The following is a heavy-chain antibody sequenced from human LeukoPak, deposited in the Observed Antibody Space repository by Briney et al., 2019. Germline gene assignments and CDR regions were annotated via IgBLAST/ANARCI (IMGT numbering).Heavy chain of an antibody. V-gene: IGHV6-1*01. J-gene: IGHJ5*02. Sequence: PSQTLSLTCAIPGDSVSSNSASWNWIRQSPSRGLEWLGRTYYRSKWNSDYAVSVKSRITINPDTSKNQFSLHLESVTPEDTAVYYCARDPDNSYEWGPFDPWGQGTLVTVSS. D-gene: IGHD1-1*01. CDR2: TYYRSKWNS. CDR3: ARDPDNSYEWGPFDP. CDR1: GDSVSSNSAS.